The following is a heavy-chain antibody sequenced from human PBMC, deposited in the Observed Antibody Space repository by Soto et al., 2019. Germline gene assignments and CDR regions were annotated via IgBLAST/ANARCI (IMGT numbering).Heavy chain of an antibody. CDR1: GYTFTSYY. V-gene: IGHV1-46*01. D-gene: IGHD3-22*01. Sequence: SVKVSCKASGYTFTSYYMHWVRQAPGQGLEWMGIINPSGGSTSYAQKFQGRVTMTRDTSTSTVYMELSSLRSEDTAVYYCARDRYYYDSSGQFDYWGQGTLVTVSS. CDR2: INPSGGST. CDR3: ARDRYYYDSSGQFDY. J-gene: IGHJ4*02.